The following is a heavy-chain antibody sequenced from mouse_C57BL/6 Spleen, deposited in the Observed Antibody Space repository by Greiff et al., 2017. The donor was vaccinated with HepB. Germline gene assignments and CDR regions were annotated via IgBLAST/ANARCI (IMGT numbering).Heavy chain of an antibody. V-gene: IGHV1-64*01. D-gene: IGHD1-1*01. CDR1: GYTFTSYW. CDR2: IHPNSGST. J-gene: IGHJ3*01. CDR3: ARRTTVVATPFAY. Sequence: QVQLQQSGAELVKPGASVKLSCKASGYTFTSYWMHWVKQRPGQGLEWIGMIHPNSGSTNYNEKFKSKATLTVDKSSSTAYMQLSSLTSEDSAVYNCARRTTVVATPFAYWGQGTLVTVSA.